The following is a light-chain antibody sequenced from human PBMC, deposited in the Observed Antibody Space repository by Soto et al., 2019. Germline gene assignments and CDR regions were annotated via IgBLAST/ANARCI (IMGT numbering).Light chain of an antibody. CDR2: LAS. V-gene: IGKV2-28*01. CDR3: VQALQSPPWT. Sequence: DILLTQTPLSLPVTPGEPASISCRSSQSLLHINGYNYLDWYLQKPGQSPQLLIYLASNRASGVPDRFSGSGSGTDFTLKISRVEAEDVGVYYCVQALQSPPWTFGQGTKVDNK. J-gene: IGKJ1*01. CDR1: QSLLHINGYNY.